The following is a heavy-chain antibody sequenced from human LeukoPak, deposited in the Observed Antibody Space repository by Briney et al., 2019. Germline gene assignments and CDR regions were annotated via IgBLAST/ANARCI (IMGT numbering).Heavy chain of an antibody. Sequence: GGSLRLSCAASGFTFSSYWMTWVRQAPGKGLEWVSSISSSSSYIYYADSVKGRFTISRDNAKNSLYLQMNSLRAEDTAVYYCARDEVVVVAEAFDIWGQGTMVTVSS. CDR3: ARDEVVVVAEAFDI. CDR1: GFTFSSYW. V-gene: IGHV3-21*01. D-gene: IGHD2-15*01. CDR2: ISSSSSYI. J-gene: IGHJ3*02.